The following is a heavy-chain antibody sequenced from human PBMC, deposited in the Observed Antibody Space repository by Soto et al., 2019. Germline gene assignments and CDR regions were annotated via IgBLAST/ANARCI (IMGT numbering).Heavy chain of an antibody. Sequence: AXVKVSCKASGYTFTSYGISWVRQAPGQGLEWMGWISAYNGNTNYAQKLQGRVTMTTDTSTSTAYMELRSLRSDDTAVYYCARVVYWSVGSCYSGDWFDPWGQGTLVTISS. V-gene: IGHV1-18*01. CDR1: GYTFTSYG. D-gene: IGHD2-15*01. J-gene: IGHJ5*02. CDR2: ISAYNGNT. CDR3: ARVVYWSVGSCYSGDWFDP.